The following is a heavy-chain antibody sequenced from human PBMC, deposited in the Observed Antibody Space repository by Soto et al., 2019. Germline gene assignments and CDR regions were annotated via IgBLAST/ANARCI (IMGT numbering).Heavy chain of an antibody. CDR3: ARERRYSGYDPGLRNNPGDY. CDR2: ISSSSSYI. J-gene: IGHJ4*02. CDR1: GFTFSSYS. Sequence: GGSLRLSCAASGFTFSSYSMNWVRQAPGKGLEWVSSISSSSSYIYYADSVKGRFTISRDNAKNSLYLQMNSLRAEDTAVYYCARERRYSGYDPGLRNNPGDYWGQGTLVTVSS. V-gene: IGHV3-21*01. D-gene: IGHD5-12*01.